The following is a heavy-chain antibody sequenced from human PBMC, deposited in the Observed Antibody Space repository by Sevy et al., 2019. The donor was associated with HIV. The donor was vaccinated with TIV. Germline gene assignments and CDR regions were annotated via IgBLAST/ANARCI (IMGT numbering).Heavy chain of an antibody. CDR2: ISGSGGST. D-gene: IGHD3-10*01. Sequence: GGSLRLSCAASGFTFSSYAMSWVRQAPGKGLEWVSAISGSGGSTYYADSVKGRFTISRDNSKNTLYLQMNSLRAEGTAVYYCAKAPNGYYGSGREGYYFDYWGQGTLVTVSS. CDR3: AKAPNGYYGSGREGYYFDY. CDR1: GFTFSSYA. V-gene: IGHV3-23*01. J-gene: IGHJ4*02.